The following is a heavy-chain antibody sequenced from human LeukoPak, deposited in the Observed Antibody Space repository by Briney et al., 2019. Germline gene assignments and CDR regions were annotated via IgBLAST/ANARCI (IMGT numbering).Heavy chain of an antibody. D-gene: IGHD3-22*01. CDR2: IKEDGSET. CDR1: GFTICRDW. Sequence: GGSLRISCAASGFTICRDWRRWVRQAPGKGLGGGANIKEDGSETYYVDSMKGRFTISRDNAKNSLYLQMNSLRAEDTAVYYCARERYYSDSSGRLPFPLLDSWGQGTLVTVSS. CDR3: ARERYYSDSSGRLPFPLLDS. J-gene: IGHJ4*02. V-gene: IGHV3-7*01.